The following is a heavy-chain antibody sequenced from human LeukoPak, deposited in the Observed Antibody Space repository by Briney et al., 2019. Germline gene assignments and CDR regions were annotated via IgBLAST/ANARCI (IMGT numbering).Heavy chain of an antibody. V-gene: IGHV6-1*01. CDR2: TYYRSKWYN. D-gene: IGHD3-10*01. Sequence: SQTLSLTCAISGDSVSSNSAAWNWIRQSPSRGLEWLGRTYYRSKWYNDYAVSVKSRITINPDTSKNQFSLQLNSVTPEDTAVYYCARRKGYFGSGNYYMFYYNWFDPWGQGTQVTVSS. CDR1: GDSVSSNSAA. CDR3: ARRKGYFGSGNYYMFYYNWFDP. J-gene: IGHJ5*02.